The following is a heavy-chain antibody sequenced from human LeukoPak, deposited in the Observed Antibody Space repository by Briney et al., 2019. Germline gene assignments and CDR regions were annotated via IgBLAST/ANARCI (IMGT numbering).Heavy chain of an antibody. CDR3: ARGRQGITIFGVVTRKYFDY. D-gene: IGHD3-3*01. J-gene: IGHJ4*02. CDR1: GGSFSGYY. V-gene: IGHV4-34*01. Sequence: SETLSLTCAVYGGSFSGYYWSWIRQPPGKGLEWIGEINHSGSTNYNPSLKSRVTISVDTSKNQFSLELSSVTAADTAVYYCARGRQGITIFGVVTRKYFDYWGQGTLVTVSS. CDR2: INHSGST.